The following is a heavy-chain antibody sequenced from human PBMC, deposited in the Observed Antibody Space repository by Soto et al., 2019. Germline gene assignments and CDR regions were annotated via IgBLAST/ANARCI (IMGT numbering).Heavy chain of an antibody. CDR2: ISGSGSST. V-gene: IGHV3-23*01. Sequence: GGSLRLSCAASGFTFNIYAMGWARQAPGKGLEWVSGISGSGSSTYYADSVKGRFTISRDNSKNTLYLQMNSLRADDTAAYYCAKDWTLWGQGTLVTVSS. J-gene: IGHJ1*01. CDR3: AKDWTL. D-gene: IGHD1-1*01. CDR1: GFTFNIYA.